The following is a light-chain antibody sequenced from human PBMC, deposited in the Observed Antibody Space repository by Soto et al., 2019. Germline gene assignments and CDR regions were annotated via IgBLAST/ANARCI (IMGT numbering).Light chain of an antibody. CDR2: GAS. CDR3: QQCDSLPRT. Sequence: EIVLTQSPGTLSLSPGERATLSCRASQSVSSSNLAWYQQKPGQAPRLLIYGASTRAADIPDRFSGSGSGTDFTLTISRLEPEDFAVYYCQQCDSLPRTFGQGTKVEVK. J-gene: IGKJ1*01. V-gene: IGKV3-20*01. CDR1: QSVSSSN.